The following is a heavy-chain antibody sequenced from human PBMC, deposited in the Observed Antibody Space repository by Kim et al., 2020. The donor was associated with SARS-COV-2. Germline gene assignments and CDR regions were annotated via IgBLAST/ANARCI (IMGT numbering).Heavy chain of an antibody. CDR1: GFTFGDYA. J-gene: IGHJ6*03. D-gene: IGHD1-7*01. CDR3: TRGLNYREYYYYYYYMDV. CDR2: IRSKAYGGTT. Sequence: GGSLRLSCTASGFTFGDYAMSWVRQAPGKGLEWVGFIRSKAYGGTTEYAASVKGRFTISRDDSKSIAYLQMNSLKTEDTAVYYCTRGLNYREYYYYYYYMDVWGKGTTVTVSS. V-gene: IGHV3-49*04.